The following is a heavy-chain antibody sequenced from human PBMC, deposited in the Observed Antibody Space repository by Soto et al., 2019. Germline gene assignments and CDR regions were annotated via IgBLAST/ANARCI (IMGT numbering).Heavy chain of an antibody. J-gene: IGHJ3*02. CDR3: AKALIWGSYRPRAFDI. D-gene: IGHD3-16*02. V-gene: IGHV3-23*01. CDR1: GFTFSSYA. Sequence: EVQLLESGGGLVQPGGSLRLSCAASGFTFSSYAMSWVRQAPGKGLEWVSAISGSGGSTYYADSVKGRFTISRDNSKNTLYLQMNSLRAEDTAVYYCAKALIWGSYRPRAFDIWGQGTMVTVSS. CDR2: ISGSGGST.